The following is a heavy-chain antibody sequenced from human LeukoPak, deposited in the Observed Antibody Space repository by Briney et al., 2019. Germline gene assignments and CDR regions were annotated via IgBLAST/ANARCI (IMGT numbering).Heavy chain of an antibody. D-gene: IGHD6-19*01. CDR3: AKGGHSSGWPSNWFDP. CDR1: GYTFTAYD. Sequence: ASLKVSCKASGYTFTAYDLNWVRQATGQGLEWMGWMNPNSGDTGYAQKFQGRVTMTRNTSISTAYMELSSLRSEDTAVYYCAKGGHSSGWPSNWFDPWGQGTLVTVSS. V-gene: IGHV1-8*01. CDR2: MNPNSGDT. J-gene: IGHJ5*02.